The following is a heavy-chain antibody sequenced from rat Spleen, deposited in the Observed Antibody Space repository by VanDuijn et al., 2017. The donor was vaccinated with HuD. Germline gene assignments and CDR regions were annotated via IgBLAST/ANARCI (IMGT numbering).Heavy chain of an antibody. CDR1: GFSLISYG. J-gene: IGHJ2*01. Sequence: QVQLKESGPGLVQPSQTLSLSCTVSGFSLISYGVNWVRQSPGQGLEWMGRIQNGGSTDYNSALKSRLSISRDTSKNQVFLNMNSLQTGDTATYYCARADVASISTDGFWGQGVMVTVSS. V-gene: IGHV2S1*01. D-gene: IGHD1-2*01. CDR3: ARADVASISTDGF. CDR2: IQNGGST.